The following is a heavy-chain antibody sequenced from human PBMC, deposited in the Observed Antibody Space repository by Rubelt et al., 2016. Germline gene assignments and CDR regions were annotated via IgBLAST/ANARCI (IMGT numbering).Heavy chain of an antibody. D-gene: IGHD1-26*01. CDR3: TTVGKVVPPADPYWYFDI. Sequence: EVRLAESGGGLVKPGGSLRLSCAASGFTFTGAWMSWVRQAPGKGLEWVGRIKSKIDGGTVDYAAPVKDRFTVSRDESKNTLYLQMNSLKTEDTAVYYCTTVGKVVPPADPYWYFDIWGRGTLVSVSS. J-gene: IGHJ2*01. V-gene: IGHV3-15*01. CDR1: GFTFTGAW. CDR2: IKSKIDGGTV.